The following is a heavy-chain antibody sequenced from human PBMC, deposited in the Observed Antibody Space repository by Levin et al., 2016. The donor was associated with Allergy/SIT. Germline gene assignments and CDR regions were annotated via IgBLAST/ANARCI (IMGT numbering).Heavy chain of an antibody. CDR2: IKSKTDGGTT. CDR3: TTDHCSSTSCYAIFDY. CDR1: GFTFSNAW. J-gene: IGHJ4*02. D-gene: IGHD2-2*01. V-gene: IGHV3-15*01. Sequence: GESLKISCAASGFTFSNAWMSWARQAPGKGLEWVGRIKSKTDGGTTDYAAPVKGRFTISRDDSKNTLYLQMNSLKTEDTAVYYCTTDHCSSTSCYAIFDYWGQGTLVTVSS.